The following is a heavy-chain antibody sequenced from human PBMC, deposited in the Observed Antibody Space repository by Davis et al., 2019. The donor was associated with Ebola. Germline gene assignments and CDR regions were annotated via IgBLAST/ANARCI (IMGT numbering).Heavy chain of an antibody. CDR3: AREGFDEGVPIA. Sequence: ASVKVSCKASGYTFTNYGIHWMRQAPGQGLEWMGWIAAYNFKTHYAQKFQDRATLTIDPYTDTAYMELNTLTSEDTAMYYCAREGFDEGVPIAWGQGTLITVSS. D-gene: IGHD2-15*01. V-gene: IGHV1-18*01. J-gene: IGHJ4*02. CDR2: IAAYNFKT. CDR1: GYTFTNYG.